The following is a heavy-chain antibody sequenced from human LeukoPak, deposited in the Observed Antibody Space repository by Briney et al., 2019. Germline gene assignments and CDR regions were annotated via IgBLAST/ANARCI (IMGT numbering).Heavy chain of an antibody. CDR2: IKEDGGEK. CDR1: GFTFSNYW. V-gene: IGHV3-7*04. Sequence: GGSLRLSCAASGFTFSNYWMTWVRQAPGKGLEWVAHIKEDGGEKHYVDPVKGRFTISRDNAKKSLYLQINSLRAEDTAIYYCARVSGTSRDSWGQGTLVTVSS. D-gene: IGHD6-25*01. CDR3: ARVSGTSRDS. J-gene: IGHJ4*02.